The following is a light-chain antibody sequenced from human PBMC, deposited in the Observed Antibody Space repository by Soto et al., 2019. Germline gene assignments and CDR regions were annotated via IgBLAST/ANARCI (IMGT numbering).Light chain of an antibody. J-gene: IGLJ1*01. CDR3: SSYAGRNNYV. V-gene: IGLV2-8*01. Sequence: QSALTQPPSASGSPGQSVTISCTGTSSDVGGYNYVSWYQQHPGKAPKLMIYEISKRPSGVPDRFSGSKSGNTASLTVSGLQAEDEADYYWSSYAGRNNYVFGTGTKVTVL. CDR2: EIS. CDR1: SSDVGGYNY.